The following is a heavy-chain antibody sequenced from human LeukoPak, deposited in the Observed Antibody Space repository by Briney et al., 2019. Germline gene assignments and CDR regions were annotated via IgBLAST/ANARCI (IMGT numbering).Heavy chain of an antibody. D-gene: IGHD4-17*01. CDR3: AKDSQTLTPLTNWFDP. CDR2: ISGSGGSI. Sequence: PGGSLRLSCAASGFTFNTYTMNWVRQAPGKGLEWVSSISGSGGSIYYTDSVKGRFTISRDNAKNSLYLEMNSLKAEDTAVYYCAKDSQTLTPLTNWFDPWGQGTLVTVSS. CDR1: GFTFNTYT. J-gene: IGHJ5*02. V-gene: IGHV3-21*01.